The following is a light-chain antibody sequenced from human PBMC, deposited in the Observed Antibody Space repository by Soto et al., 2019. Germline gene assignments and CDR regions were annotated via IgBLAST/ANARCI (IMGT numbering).Light chain of an antibody. Sequence: QSVLTQPPSASGTPGQRVTISRSGSSSNIGSNYVYWYQQLPGTAPNLLIYRNNQRPSGVPDRFSGTKSGTSATLAISGLRSEDEADYYCTAWDDSLSGYVLRTGTKLTVL. CDR3: TAWDDSLSGYV. J-gene: IGLJ1*01. V-gene: IGLV1-47*01. CDR2: RNN. CDR1: SSNIGSNY.